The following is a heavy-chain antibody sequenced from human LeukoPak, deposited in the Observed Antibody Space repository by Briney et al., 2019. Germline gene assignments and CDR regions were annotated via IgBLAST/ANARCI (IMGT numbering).Heavy chain of an antibody. J-gene: IGHJ4*02. CDR2: ISAYNGNT. Sequence: GASVKVSCKASGYTFTSYGISWVRQAPGQGLEWMGWISAYNGNTNYAQKLQGRVTMTTDTSTSTAYMELRRLRSDDTAVYYCARYNWQQQLGNRYFDYWGQGTLVTVSS. D-gene: IGHD6-13*01. CDR1: GYTFTSYG. CDR3: ARYNWQQQLGNRYFDY. V-gene: IGHV1-18*01.